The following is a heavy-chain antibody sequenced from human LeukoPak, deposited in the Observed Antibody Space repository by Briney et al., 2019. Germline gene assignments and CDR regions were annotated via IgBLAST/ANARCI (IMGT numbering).Heavy chain of an antibody. CDR1: GFTFDDYG. Sequence: GGSLRPSCAASGFTFDDYGMSWVRQAPGKGLEWASGINRNRGSTGYADCVKGRFTISRDNAKNSLYLQMNSLRAEDTAVYYCARDRGFSGSYYWGQGTLVTVSS. V-gene: IGHV3-20*04. CDR3: ARDRGFSGSYY. CDR2: INRNRGST. J-gene: IGHJ4*02. D-gene: IGHD1-26*01.